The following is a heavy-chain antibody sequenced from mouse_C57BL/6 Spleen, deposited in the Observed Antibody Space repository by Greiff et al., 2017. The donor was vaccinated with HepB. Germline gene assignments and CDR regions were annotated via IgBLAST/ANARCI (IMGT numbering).Heavy chain of an antibody. Sequence: DVKLVESGGGLVKPGGSLKLSCAASGFTFSSYAMSWVRQTPEKRLEWVATISDGGSYTYYPDNVKGRFTISRDNAKNNLYLQMSHLKSEDTAMYYCARDYYGSSSALDYWGQGTTLTVSS. D-gene: IGHD1-1*01. CDR1: GFTFSSYA. V-gene: IGHV5-4*01. CDR3: ARDYYGSSSALDY. CDR2: ISDGGSYT. J-gene: IGHJ2*01.